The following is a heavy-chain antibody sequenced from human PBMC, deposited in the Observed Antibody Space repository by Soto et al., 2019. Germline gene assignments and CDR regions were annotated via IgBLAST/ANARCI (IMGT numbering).Heavy chain of an antibody. D-gene: IGHD2-2*01. CDR2: ISGYNDNT. V-gene: IGHV1-18*04. J-gene: IGHJ5*02. CDR3: ARDEPLVPAASRLDP. CDR1: GYSFISNG. Sequence: QVQLVQSGAEAKKPGASVKVSCKASGYSFISNGITWVRQAPGQGLEWMGWISGYNDNTKYAQKLRGRVTMTTDTSTGTAYMELRSLRSDDTAVYYCARDEPLVPAASRLDPWGQGTLVTVSS.